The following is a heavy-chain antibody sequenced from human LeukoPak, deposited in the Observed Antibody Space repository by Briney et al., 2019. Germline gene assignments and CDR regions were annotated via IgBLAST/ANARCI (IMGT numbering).Heavy chain of an antibody. CDR2: ISYDGNYK. V-gene: IGHV3-30*18. D-gene: IGHD6-13*01. CDR1: GFTFRSYG. CDR3: AKAGYSSSWSYFDY. J-gene: IGHJ4*02. Sequence: GRSLRLSCAASGFTFRSYGIHWVRQAPGKGLEWVAIISYDGNYKYYADSVKGRFTVSRDNSKNTLYLQMNSLRAEDTAVYYCAKAGYSSSWSYFDYWGQGTLVTVSP.